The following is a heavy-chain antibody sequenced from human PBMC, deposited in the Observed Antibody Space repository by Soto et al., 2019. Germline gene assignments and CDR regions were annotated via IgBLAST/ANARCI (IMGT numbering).Heavy chain of an antibody. Sequence: QVQVQQWGAGLLKSSETLSLTCAVYGGSFSGYYWSWIRQSPGKGLEWIGEVNPTGPTKYNPSLKSRVTISVDTSKNQFSLNLNSVTAADTALYYCARSREQWLVDAFDIGGQGTMVTVSS. CDR1: GGSFSGYY. V-gene: IGHV4-34*01. D-gene: IGHD6-19*01. CDR3: ARSREQWLVDAFDI. J-gene: IGHJ3*02. CDR2: VNPTGPT.